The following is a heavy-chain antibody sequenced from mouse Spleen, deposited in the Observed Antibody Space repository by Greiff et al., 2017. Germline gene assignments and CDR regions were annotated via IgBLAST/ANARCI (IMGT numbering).Heavy chain of an antibody. CDR2: FYPGSGSI. CDR1: GYTFTEYT. CDR3: ARHEERIYYDYDDGPAWFAY. D-gene: IGHD2-4*01. J-gene: IGHJ3*01. V-gene: IGHV1-62-2*01. Sequence: QVQLQQSGAELVKPGASVKLSCKASGYTFTEYTIHWVKQRSGQGLEWIGWFYPGSGSIKYNEKFKDKATLTADKSSSTVYMELSRLTSEDSAVYFCARHEERIYYDYDDGPAWFAYWGQGTLVTVSA.